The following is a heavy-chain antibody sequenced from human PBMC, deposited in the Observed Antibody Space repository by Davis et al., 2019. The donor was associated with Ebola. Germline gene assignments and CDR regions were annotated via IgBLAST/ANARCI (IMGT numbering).Heavy chain of an antibody. CDR2: INHSGST. CDR3: ARAGALLRGVIS. D-gene: IGHD3-10*01. V-gene: IGHV4-34*01. Sequence: SETLSLTCAVYGGSFSGYYWSWIRQPPGKGLEWIGEINHSGSTNYNPSLKSRVTISVDTSKNQFSLKLSSVTAADTAVYYCARAGALLRGVISWGQGTLVTVSS. CDR1: GGSFSGYY. J-gene: IGHJ5*02.